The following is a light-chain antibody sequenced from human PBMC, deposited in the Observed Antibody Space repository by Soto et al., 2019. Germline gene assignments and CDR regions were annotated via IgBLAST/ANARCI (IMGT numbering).Light chain of an antibody. CDR3: QQYGSSPRT. Sequence: EIVLTQSPGTLSLSPGERATLSCRASQSVSSSYLAWYQQKPGQAPRLLIYGASNRATGIPDRFSGSGSETDVTHTISRRETEDFAVYYCQQYGSSPRTFGQGTKVEIK. V-gene: IGKV3-20*01. J-gene: IGKJ1*01. CDR2: GAS. CDR1: QSVSSSY.